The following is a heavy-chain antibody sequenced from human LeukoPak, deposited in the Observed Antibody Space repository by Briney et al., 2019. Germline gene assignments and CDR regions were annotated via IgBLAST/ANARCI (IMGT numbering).Heavy chain of an antibody. CDR1: GGTFISYA. V-gene: IGHV1-69*05. J-gene: IGHJ4*02. CDR3: ARGGLAGYFPTVPRFFGFDY. CDR2: IIPIFGTA. D-gene: IGHD3-9*01. Sequence: AAVRVSCKDSGGTFISYAISWVRQAPGQGREWRGGIIPIFGTANYAQKFQGRVTITTDESTSTAYMELSSLRSEDTAVYYCARGGLAGYFPTVPRFFGFDYWGQGTLVTVSS.